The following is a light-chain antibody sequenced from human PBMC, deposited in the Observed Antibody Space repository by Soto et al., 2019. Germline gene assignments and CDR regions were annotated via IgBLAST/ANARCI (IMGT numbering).Light chain of an antibody. J-gene: IGLJ2*01. Sequence: QSVLTQPPSVSVAPVQRVTISCTGSSSNIGAVYDVHWYQQLPGTAPKRLIYGNSNRPSGVPDRFHGSKSGTSASLAITGLQAEDEADYYCQTYDSSLSGSVFGGGTKLTGL. CDR2: GNS. CDR3: QTYDSSLSGSV. V-gene: IGLV1-40*01. CDR1: SSNIGAVYD.